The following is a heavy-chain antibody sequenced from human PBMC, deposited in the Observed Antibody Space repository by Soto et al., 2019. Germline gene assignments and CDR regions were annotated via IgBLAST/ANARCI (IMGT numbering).Heavy chain of an antibody. J-gene: IGHJ5*02. CDR3: ARVKPSDYYPWGGWFDP. D-gene: IGHD3-10*01. V-gene: IGHV4-38-2*01. Sequence: SETLSLTCAVSGYSISSGYYWGWIRQPPGKGLEWIGSIYHSGSTYYNPSLKSRVTISVDTSKNQFSLKLSSVTAADTAVYYCARVKPSDYYPWGGWFDPWGQGTLVTVSS. CDR2: IYHSGST. CDR1: GYSISSGYY.